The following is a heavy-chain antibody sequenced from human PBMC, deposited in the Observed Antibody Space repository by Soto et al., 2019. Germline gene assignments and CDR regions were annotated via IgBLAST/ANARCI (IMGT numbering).Heavy chain of an antibody. Sequence: SETLSLTCTVSGGSISTYFWSWIRQPAGGGLEWIGRIYTTGSTNYNPSLKSRVTMSLDTSRNQFSLKLSSVTAADTAVYYCARDPKLILRFLEWPEGFDPWGQGTLVTVSS. J-gene: IGHJ5*02. CDR1: GGSISTYF. D-gene: IGHD3-3*01. CDR2: IYTTGST. V-gene: IGHV4-4*07. CDR3: ARDPKLILRFLEWPEGFDP.